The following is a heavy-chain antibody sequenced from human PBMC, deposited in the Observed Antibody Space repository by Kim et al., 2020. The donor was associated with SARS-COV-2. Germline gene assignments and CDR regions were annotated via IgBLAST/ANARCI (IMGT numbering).Heavy chain of an antibody. J-gene: IGHJ6*02. CDR3: VKPRFYGANSYYAMDV. Sequence: GGSLRLSCSASGFTFSTYNMHWVRQAPGKGLEYVSAISSDGGSTYYADSVKGRFTISRDNSKNTLSLQMSSLRPEDTAVYYCVKPRFYGANSYYAMDVWGQGTTVTVSS. CDR1: GFTFSTYN. D-gene: IGHD4-17*01. V-gene: IGHV3-64D*06. CDR2: ISSDGGST.